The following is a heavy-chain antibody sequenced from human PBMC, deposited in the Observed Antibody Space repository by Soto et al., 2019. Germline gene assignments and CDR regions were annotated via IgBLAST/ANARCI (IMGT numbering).Heavy chain of an antibody. Sequence: QVQLVESGGGVVQPGRSLRISCAASGFTFSSYGMHWVRQSPGKGLEWVAVISYDGSNKYYADSVKGRFTISRDNSKNTLYLQMNSLRAEDTAVYYCAKERIGFDYWGQGTLVTVSS. J-gene: IGHJ4*02. V-gene: IGHV3-30*18. CDR2: ISYDGSNK. D-gene: IGHD2-15*01. CDR1: GFTFSSYG. CDR3: AKERIGFDY.